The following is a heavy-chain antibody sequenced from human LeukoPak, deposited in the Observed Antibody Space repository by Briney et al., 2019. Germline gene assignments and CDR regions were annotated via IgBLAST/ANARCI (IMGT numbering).Heavy chain of an antibody. Sequence: PGGSLRLSCAASGFTFSTYGMHWVRQAPGKGLEWVAVIWYDGSNKYYADSVKGRFTISRDNSKNTLYLQMNSLRAEDTAVYYCARGSHGGNPWDYGMDVWGQGTTVTAS. CDR2: IWYDGSNK. J-gene: IGHJ6*02. D-gene: IGHD4-23*01. CDR3: ARGSHGGNPWDYGMDV. CDR1: GFTFSTYG. V-gene: IGHV3-33*01.